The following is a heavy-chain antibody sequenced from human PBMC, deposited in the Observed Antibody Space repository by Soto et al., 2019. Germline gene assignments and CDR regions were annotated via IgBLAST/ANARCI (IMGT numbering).Heavy chain of an antibody. V-gene: IGHV1-69*13. CDR2: IIPIFGTA. J-gene: IGHJ5*02. D-gene: IGHD3-3*01. Sequence: SVKVSCKASGGTFSSYAISWVRQAPGQGLEWMGGIIPIFGTANYAQKFQGRVTITADESTSTAYMELSSLRSEDTAVHYCARVGLYDFWSGNNWFDPWGQGTLVTVSS. CDR1: GGTFSSYA. CDR3: ARVGLYDFWSGNNWFDP.